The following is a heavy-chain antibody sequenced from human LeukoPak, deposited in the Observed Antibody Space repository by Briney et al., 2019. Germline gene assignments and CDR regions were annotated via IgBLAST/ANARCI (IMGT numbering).Heavy chain of an antibody. V-gene: IGHV3-48*01. Sequence: GGSLRLSCAASEFTFSSYSMNWVRQAPGKGLEWVSYITNSGNSKSYADSVKGRFTISRDNTKNSLYLQMNSLRAEDTAVYYCASSTYSSGWYAVVFYYWGQGTLVTVSS. J-gene: IGHJ4*02. CDR1: EFTFSSYS. CDR3: ASSTYSSGWYAVVFYY. D-gene: IGHD6-19*01. CDR2: ITNSGNSK.